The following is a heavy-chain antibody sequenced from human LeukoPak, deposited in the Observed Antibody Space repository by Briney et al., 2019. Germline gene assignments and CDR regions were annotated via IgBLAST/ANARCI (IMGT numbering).Heavy chain of an antibody. J-gene: IGHJ4*02. V-gene: IGHV4-39*02. D-gene: IGHD3-22*01. CDR1: GGAVTGSTYY. CDR3: ARHYYDNTGYYYLDY. Sequence: SETLSLTCNVSGGAVTGSTYYWAWIRQPPGKGLEWIGSMYYSGSTFYTPSLKSRVTISVDTSENHFSLKLTSVTAADTATYYCARHYYDNTGYYYLDYWGQGTLVTVSS. CDR2: MYYSGST.